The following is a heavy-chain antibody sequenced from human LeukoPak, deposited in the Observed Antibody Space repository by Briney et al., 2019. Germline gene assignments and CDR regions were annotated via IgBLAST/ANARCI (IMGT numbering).Heavy chain of an antibody. CDR3: ARYSGSYEVNYYYYYGMDV. CDR2: IKQDGSEK. CDR1: GFTFSNYW. D-gene: IGHD1-26*01. V-gene: IGHV3-7*03. J-gene: IGHJ6*02. Sequence: GGSLRLSCAASGFTFSNYWMSWVRQAPGKGLEWVANIKQDGSEKYYMDSVKGRFTISRDNAKNSLYLQMNSLRAEDTAVYYCARYSGSYEVNYYYYYGMDVWGQGTTVTVSS.